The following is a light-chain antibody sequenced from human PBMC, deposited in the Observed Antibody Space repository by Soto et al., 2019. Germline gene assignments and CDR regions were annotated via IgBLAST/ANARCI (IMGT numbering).Light chain of an antibody. CDR1: QDISPW. CDR3: QQTKSPGT. J-gene: IGKJ1*01. V-gene: IGKV1-12*01. Sequence: DIQMTQSPSSLSASVGDRVTITCRASQDISPWLAWYQHKPGTAPKLLIYSASNLQRGVPSRFSGSGSGTDFTLTISSLQPEDFATYFCQQTKSPGTFGQGTKVAIK. CDR2: SAS.